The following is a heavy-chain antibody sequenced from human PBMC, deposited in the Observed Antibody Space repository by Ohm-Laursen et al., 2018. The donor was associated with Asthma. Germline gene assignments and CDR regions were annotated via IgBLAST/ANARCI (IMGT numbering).Heavy chain of an antibody. CDR2: INHSGST. CDR1: GGSFSGYY. D-gene: IGHD2-2*01. Sequence: GTLSLTCAVYGGSFSGYYWSWIRQPPGKGLEWIGEINHSGSTNYNPSLKSRVTISVDTSKNQFSLKLSSVTAADTAVYYCARGRYCSSTSCYGTSDYWGQGTLVTVSS. V-gene: IGHV4-34*01. J-gene: IGHJ4*02. CDR3: ARGRYCSSTSCYGTSDY.